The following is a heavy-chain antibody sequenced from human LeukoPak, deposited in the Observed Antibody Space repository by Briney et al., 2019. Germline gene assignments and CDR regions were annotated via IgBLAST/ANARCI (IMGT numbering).Heavy chain of an antibody. CDR3: ARGPAKWGYYYYYYYIDV. D-gene: IGHD3-16*01. V-gene: IGHV4-59*01. Sequence: PSETLSLTCTVSGGSISSYYWSWIRQPPGKGLEWIGYIYYSGSTNYNPSLKSRVTISVDTSKNQFSLKLSSVTAADTAVYYCARGPAKWGYYYYYYYIDVWGKGTTVTVSS. CDR2: IYYSGST. CDR1: GGSISSYY. J-gene: IGHJ6*03.